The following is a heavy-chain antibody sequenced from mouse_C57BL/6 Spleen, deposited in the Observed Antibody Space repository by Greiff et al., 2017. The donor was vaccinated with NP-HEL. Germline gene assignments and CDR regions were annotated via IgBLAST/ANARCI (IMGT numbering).Heavy chain of an antibody. J-gene: IGHJ3*01. V-gene: IGHV1-82*01. CDR1: GYAFSSSW. CDR2: IYPGDGDT. Sequence: QVQLQQSGPELVKPGASVKISCKASGYAFSSSWMNWVKQRPGKGLEWIGRIYPGDGDTNYNGKFKGKATLTADKSSSTAYMQLSSLTSEDSAVYFCARSLLRYAWFAYWGQGTLVTVSA. D-gene: IGHD1-1*01. CDR3: ARSLLRYAWFAY.